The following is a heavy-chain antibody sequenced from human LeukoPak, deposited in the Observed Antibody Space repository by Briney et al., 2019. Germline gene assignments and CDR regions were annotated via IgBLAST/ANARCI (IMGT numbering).Heavy chain of an antibody. Sequence: GGSLRLSCAASGFTFSSYWMSWVRQAPEKGLEWVANIKQDGSEKYYVDSGKGRFTISRDNAKNSLYLQMNSLRAEDTAVYYCARDDCSSISCYHNWFDPWGQGTLVTVSS. D-gene: IGHD2-2*01. J-gene: IGHJ5*02. CDR3: ARDDCSSISCYHNWFDP. CDR2: IKQDGSEK. V-gene: IGHV3-7*01. CDR1: GFTFSSYW.